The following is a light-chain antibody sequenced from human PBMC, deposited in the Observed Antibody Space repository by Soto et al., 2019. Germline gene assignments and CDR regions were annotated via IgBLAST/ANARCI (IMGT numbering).Light chain of an antibody. V-gene: IGLV2-11*01. CDR1: SSDVGGYNY. CDR2: DVT. J-gene: IGLJ3*02. Sequence: QSALTQPRSVSGSPGQSVTISCTGTSSDVGGYNYVSWYQQHPGKAPKVMIYDVTKRPSGVPDRFSGSKSGNTASLTIFGLQAEDEADYYFCSYAGSYTYWVFGGGTKVTVL. CDR3: CSYAGSYTYWV.